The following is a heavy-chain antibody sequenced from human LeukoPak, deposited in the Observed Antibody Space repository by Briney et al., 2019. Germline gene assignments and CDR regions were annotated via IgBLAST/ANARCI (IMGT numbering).Heavy chain of an antibody. Sequence: PSETLSLTCAVYGGSFSGYYWSWIRQPPGKGLEWIGEINHSGSTNYNPSLKSRVTISVDTSKNQFSLKLSSVTAADTAVYYCARGDIWFGELLWRRQARSCYFDYWGQGTLVTVSS. V-gene: IGHV4-34*01. CDR1: GGSFSGYY. CDR3: ARGDIWFGELLWRRQARSCYFDY. D-gene: IGHD3-10*01. CDR2: INHSGST. J-gene: IGHJ4*02.